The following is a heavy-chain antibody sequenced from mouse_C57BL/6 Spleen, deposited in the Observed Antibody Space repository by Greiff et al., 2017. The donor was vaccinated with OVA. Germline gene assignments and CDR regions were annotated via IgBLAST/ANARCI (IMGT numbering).Heavy chain of an antibody. J-gene: IGHJ1*03. CDR3: AGYYGSSYLYFDV. CDR1: GYTFTSYW. V-gene: IGHV1-64*01. CDR2: IHPNSGST. D-gene: IGHD1-1*01. Sequence: QVQLQQPGAELVKPGASVKLSCKASGYTFTSYWMHWVKQRPGQGLEWIGMIHPNSGSTNYNEKFKSKATLTVDKSSSTAYMQLSSLTSEDSAVYYYAGYYGSSYLYFDVWGTGTTVTVSA.